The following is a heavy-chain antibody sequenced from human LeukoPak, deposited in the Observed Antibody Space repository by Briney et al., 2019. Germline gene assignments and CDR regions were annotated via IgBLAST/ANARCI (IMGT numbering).Heavy chain of an antibody. J-gene: IGHJ3*01. Sequence: ASVKVSCKASGYTFTGYYMHWVRQAPGQGLEWMGQINPNSGGTNYVQKFQGRVTMTRDTSFTTAYMELSGLRSDDTAVYYCARVPIGVAGNTFDVWGQGTMVTVS. D-gene: IGHD6-19*01. CDR1: GYTFTGYY. CDR3: ARVPIGVAGNTFDV. V-gene: IGHV1-2*06. CDR2: INPNSGGT.